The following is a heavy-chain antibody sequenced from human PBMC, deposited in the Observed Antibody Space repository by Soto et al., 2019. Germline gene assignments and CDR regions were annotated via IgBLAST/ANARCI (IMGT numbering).Heavy chain of an antibody. CDR1: GGSFSDYY. Sequence: PSETQSLTCTVYGGSFSDYYWNWIRQPPGKGLEWIGEINHSGSTNYNPSLKSRVTISVDTSKNQFSLKLSSVTAADTAVYYCARMKSNYWGQGTLVTVSS. J-gene: IGHJ4*02. V-gene: IGHV4-34*01. CDR3: ARMKSNY. CDR2: INHSGST.